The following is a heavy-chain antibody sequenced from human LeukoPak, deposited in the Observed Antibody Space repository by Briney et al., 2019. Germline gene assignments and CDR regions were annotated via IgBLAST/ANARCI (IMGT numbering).Heavy chain of an antibody. J-gene: IGHJ4*02. CDR3: ARDRRTYTNFDY. D-gene: IGHD2-2*02. V-gene: IGHV3-7*01. CDR2: IKQDGSEK. Sequence: PGGSLRLSCAASGFTFSDYWMSWVRQAPGKGLEWVANIKQDGSEKYYAESVRGRFTISRDNAKNSLHLQMNSLRAEDTALYYCARDRRTYTNFDYWGQGTLVTVSS. CDR1: GFTFSDYW.